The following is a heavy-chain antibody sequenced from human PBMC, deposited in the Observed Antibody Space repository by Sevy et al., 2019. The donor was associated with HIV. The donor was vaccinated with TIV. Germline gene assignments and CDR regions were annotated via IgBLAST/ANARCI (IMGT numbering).Heavy chain of an antibody. Sequence: GGSLRLSCIASGFTVSRYWMSWVRQAPGKGLECVANIKEDGSEKDYVDSVKGRFTISRDNAKNSLYLQMNSLRAEDTDVYYCARDGVGAVEFDFWGQGTLVTVSS. CDR2: IKEDGSEK. D-gene: IGHD6-19*01. V-gene: IGHV3-7*01. CDR1: GFTVSRYW. J-gene: IGHJ4*02. CDR3: ARDGVGAVEFDF.